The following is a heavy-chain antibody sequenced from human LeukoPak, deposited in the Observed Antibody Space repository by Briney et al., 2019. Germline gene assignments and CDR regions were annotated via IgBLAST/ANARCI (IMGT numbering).Heavy chain of an antibody. J-gene: IGHJ4*02. V-gene: IGHV4-61*02. Sequence: SETLSLTCTVSGGSISSGSYYWSWIRQPAGKGLEWIGRIYTSGSTNYKASLKSRVTISVDTSKNQFSLKLSSVTAADTAMYYCARDSGSYDSLVLNYWGQGTLVTVSS. CDR1: GGSISSGSYY. CDR3: ARDSGSYDSLVLNY. D-gene: IGHD3-10*01. CDR2: IYTSGST.